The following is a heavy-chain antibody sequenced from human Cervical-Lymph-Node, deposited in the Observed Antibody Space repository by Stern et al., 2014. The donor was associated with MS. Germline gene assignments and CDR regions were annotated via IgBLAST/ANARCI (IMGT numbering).Heavy chain of an antibody. D-gene: IGHD1-14*01. V-gene: IGHV4-61*01. CDR1: GGSVSDGRNY. J-gene: IGHJ3*02. Sequence: VQLVEPGPGLVKPSETLSLICTASGGSVSDGRNYWSWLRQPPGKGLEWIAYIYYSGRTTYNPSLESRVTISVDTSKNQFSLKLSSVTAADTALYFCARVHRNGDAFDIWGHGTRVAV. CDR3: ARVHRNGDAFDI. CDR2: IYYSGRT.